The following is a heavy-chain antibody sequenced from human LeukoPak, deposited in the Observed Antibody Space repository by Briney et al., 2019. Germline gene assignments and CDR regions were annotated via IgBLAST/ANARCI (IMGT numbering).Heavy chain of an antibody. D-gene: IGHD2-2*01. CDR2: ISAYNGNT. J-gene: IGHJ4*02. CDR3: ARAVFGRVVVPAAKDY. CDR1: GYIFTGYG. V-gene: IGHV1-18*01. Sequence: ASVKVSCKASGYIFTGYGITWVRQAPGQGLEWMGWISAYNGNTNYAQKLQGRVTMTTDTSTSTAYMELRSLRSDDTALYYCARAVFGRVVVPAAKDYWGQGTLVTVSS.